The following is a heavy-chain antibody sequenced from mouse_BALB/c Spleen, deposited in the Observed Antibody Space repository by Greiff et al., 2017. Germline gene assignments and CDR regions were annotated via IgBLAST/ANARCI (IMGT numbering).Heavy chain of an antibody. Sequence: LVKTGASVKISCKASGYSFTGYYMHWVKQSHGKSLEWIGYISCYNGATSSNQKFKGKATFTVDTSSSTAYMQFNSLTSEDAAVYDCGREGENYGSRFAYWGQGTLVTVSA. CDR1: GYSFTGYY. CDR3: GREGENYGSRFAY. V-gene: IGHV1S34*01. D-gene: IGHD1-1*01. CDR2: ISCYNGAT. J-gene: IGHJ3*01.